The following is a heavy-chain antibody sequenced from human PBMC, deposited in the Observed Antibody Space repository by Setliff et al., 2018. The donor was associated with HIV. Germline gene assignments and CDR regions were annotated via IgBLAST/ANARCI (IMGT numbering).Heavy chain of an antibody. CDR2: IYYSGTT. Sequence: PSETLSLTCSVSGGSMTRNYWSWIRQPPGKGLEWIGYIYYSGTTNYNPSLKSRVTISVDTSKNQFSLRLSSVTAADTAVYYCARAYYYYYMDVWGKGTTVTVSS. CDR1: GGSMTRNY. J-gene: IGHJ6*03. CDR3: ARAYYYYYMDV. V-gene: IGHV4-59*12.